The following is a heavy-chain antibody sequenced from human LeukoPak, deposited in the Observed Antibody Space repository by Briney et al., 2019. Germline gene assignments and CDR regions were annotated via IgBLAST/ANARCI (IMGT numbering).Heavy chain of an antibody. CDR1: GGSISSYY. D-gene: IGHD6-19*01. V-gene: IGHV4-59*01. CDR3: ARESIAVAGNSYYYYGMDV. J-gene: IGHJ6*02. Sequence: SETLSFTCTVSGGSISSYYWSWIRQPPGKGLEWIGYIYYSGSTNYNPSLKSRVTISVDTSKNQFSLKLSSVTAADTAVYYCARESIAVAGNSYYYYGMDVWGQGTTVTVSS. CDR2: IYYSGST.